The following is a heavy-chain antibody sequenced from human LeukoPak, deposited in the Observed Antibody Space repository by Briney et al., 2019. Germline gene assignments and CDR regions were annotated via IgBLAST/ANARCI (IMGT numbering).Heavy chain of an antibody. CDR2: ISSSSSYI. V-gene: IGHV3-21*01. CDR1: GFTFSSYS. D-gene: IGHD2-2*01. J-gene: IGHJ4*02. Sequence: GGPLRLSCAASGFTFSSYSMNWVRQAPGKGLEWVSSISSSSSYIYYADSVKGRFTISRDNANNSLYLQMNSLRAEDTAVYYCARVTASTGYYFDYWGQGTLVTVSS. CDR3: ARVTASTGYYFDY.